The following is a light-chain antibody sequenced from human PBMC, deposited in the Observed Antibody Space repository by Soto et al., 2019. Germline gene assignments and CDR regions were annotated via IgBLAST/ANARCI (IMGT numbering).Light chain of an antibody. J-gene: IGKJ4*01. V-gene: IGKV3-15*01. CDR2: GAS. Sequence: EKVMTQSPAALSVSPGERATLSCRASQSVNSNLAWYQQKPGQAPRLLLYGASTRATGIPARFSGSASGTELTLTIISLQSEDSAVYYCQQYNDWPLTFGGGTKVEVK. CDR3: QQYNDWPLT. CDR1: QSVNSN.